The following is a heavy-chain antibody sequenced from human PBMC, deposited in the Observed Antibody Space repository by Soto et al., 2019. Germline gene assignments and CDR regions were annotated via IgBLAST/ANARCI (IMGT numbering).Heavy chain of an antibody. Sequence: QLQLQESGPGLVKPSETLSLTCTVSGGSISSSSYYWGWIRQPPGKGLEWIGSIYYSGSTYYNPSLKSRVTISVDTSKSQFSLKLSSVTAADTAVYYCASPSSSDHYDFWSGLYYYYGMDVWGQGTTVTVSS. CDR2: IYYSGST. CDR1: GGSISSSSYY. CDR3: ASPSSSDHYDFWSGLYYYYGMDV. D-gene: IGHD3-3*01. V-gene: IGHV4-39*01. J-gene: IGHJ6*02.